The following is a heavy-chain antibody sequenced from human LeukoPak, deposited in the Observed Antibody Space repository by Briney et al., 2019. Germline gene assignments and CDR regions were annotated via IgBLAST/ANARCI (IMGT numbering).Heavy chain of an antibody. CDR1: GYTFTHQW. Sequence: AESLKISCEASGYTFTHQWIGWVRQMPATGLEWVGIIYPRDSDTIYSPSFQGHVTISADTSINTAYLEWRSLEASDTAMYYCARHSDVVGAIWGQGTQVTVSS. D-gene: IGHD3-16*01. V-gene: IGHV5-51*01. J-gene: IGHJ4*02. CDR3: ARHSDVVGAI. CDR2: IYPRDSDT.